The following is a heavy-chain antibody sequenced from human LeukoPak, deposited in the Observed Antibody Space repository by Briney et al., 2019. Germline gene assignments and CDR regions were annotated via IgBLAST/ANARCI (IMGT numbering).Heavy chain of an antibody. CDR2: ISGSATNT. CDR1: GFTFSTYA. V-gene: IGHV3-23*01. J-gene: IGHJ4*02. CDR3: AKARYYDSSGPFDY. D-gene: IGHD3-22*01. Sequence: GGSLRLSCAASGFTFSTYAMSWVRQAPGKGLEWVSSISGSATNTYYPDSVKGRFTISRDKSKNTLDLQMNSLRAEDTAVYYCAKARYYDSSGPFDYWGQGTLVTVSS.